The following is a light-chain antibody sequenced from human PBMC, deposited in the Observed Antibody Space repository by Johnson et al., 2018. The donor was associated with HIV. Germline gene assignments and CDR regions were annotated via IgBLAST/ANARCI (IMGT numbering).Light chain of an antibody. J-gene: IGLJ1*01. CDR1: SSNIASNY. CDR2: DNN. CDR3: GTWDSSLSAYV. V-gene: IGLV1-51*01. Sequence: QSVLTQPPSVSAAPGQKVTISCSGSSSNIASNYVSWYQQIPGTAPKLLIYDNNKRPSGIPDRFSGSKSGTSATLGITGLQTGDEADYYCGTWDSSLSAYVFGTGTRVTVL.